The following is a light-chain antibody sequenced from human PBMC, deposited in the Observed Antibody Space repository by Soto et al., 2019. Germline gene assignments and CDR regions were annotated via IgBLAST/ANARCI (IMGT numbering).Light chain of an antibody. Sequence: EIVLTQSPCTLSVSPGERVTLSCRASQSVSSNYLAWYQQRPGQAPRLLIFGASYRATGIPDRFSGSGSGTDFTLTISRLEPEDFAVYYCQQYSNSPPEFTFGPGTKVDT. CDR1: QSVSSNY. V-gene: IGKV3-20*01. CDR2: GAS. CDR3: QQYSNSPPEFT. J-gene: IGKJ3*01.